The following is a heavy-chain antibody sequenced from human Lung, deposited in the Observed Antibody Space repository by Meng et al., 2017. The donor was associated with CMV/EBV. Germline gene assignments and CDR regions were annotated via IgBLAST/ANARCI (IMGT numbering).Heavy chain of an antibody. J-gene: IGHJ6*02. CDR1: GYTFTNYY. V-gene: IGHV1-46*01. CDR3: ARVLGQLVSPYGMDV. Sequence: ASXXVSXKASGYTFTNYYMHWVRQAPGQGLEWMGVINPSGGSTTYAQKFQGRLTMTRDTSTSTVYMELSSLKSEDTAMYYCARVLGQLVSPYGMDVWGQGTTVTFSS. D-gene: IGHD6-13*01. CDR2: INPSGGST.